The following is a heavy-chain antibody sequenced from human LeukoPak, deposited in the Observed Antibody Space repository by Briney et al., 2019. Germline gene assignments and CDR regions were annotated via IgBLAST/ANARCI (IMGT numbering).Heavy chain of an antibody. J-gene: IGHJ3*02. Sequence: TLSLTCTVSGGSISSGSYYWSWIRQPAGKGLEWIGRIYTSGGADYNPSLKSRVTISVDTSKNQFSLKLSSVTAADTAVYYCATALGYCSNGVCYPGAFDIWGQGTMVTVSS. CDR3: ATALGYCSNGVCYPGAFDI. V-gene: IGHV4-61*02. D-gene: IGHD2-8*01. CDR2: IYTSGGA. CDR1: GGSISSGSYY.